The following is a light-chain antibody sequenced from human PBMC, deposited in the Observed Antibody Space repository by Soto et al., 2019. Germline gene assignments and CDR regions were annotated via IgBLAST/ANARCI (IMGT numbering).Light chain of an antibody. V-gene: IGKV1-17*01. J-gene: IGKJ1*01. CDR1: QGIRND. CDR2: AAS. CDR3: LQHNTYPLT. Sequence: DIQMTQSPSSLSASVGDRVTITCRASQGIRNDLAWYQQKPRKAPKRLIYAASSLQSGVPSRFSGSGSGTDFTLTISSLQPEDFATYYCLQHNTYPLTFGQGTKVEI.